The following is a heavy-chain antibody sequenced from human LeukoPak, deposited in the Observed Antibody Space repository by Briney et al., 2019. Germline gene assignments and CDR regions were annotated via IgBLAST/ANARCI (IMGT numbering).Heavy chain of an antibody. V-gene: IGHV4-59*12. CDR3: ARVPKRITMVRGVGDRGQYFDY. Sequence: SETLSLTCTVSGGSISSYYWSWIRQPPGKGLEWIGYIYYSGSTNYNPSLKSRVTISVDTSKNQFSLKLSSVTAADTAVYYCARVPKRITMVRGVGDRGQYFDYWGQGTLVTVSS. D-gene: IGHD3-10*01. CDR2: IYYSGST. CDR1: GGSISSYY. J-gene: IGHJ4*02.